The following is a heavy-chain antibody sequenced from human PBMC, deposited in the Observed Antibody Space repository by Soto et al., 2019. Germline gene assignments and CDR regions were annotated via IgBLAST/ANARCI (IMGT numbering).Heavy chain of an antibody. CDR2: ISAYNGNT. J-gene: IGHJ4*02. V-gene: IGHV1-18*01. D-gene: IGHD3-16*02. CDR1: GYTFTSYG. CDR3: ARDWGMITFGGVIVIPTHFEY. Sequence: ASVKVSCKASGYTFTSYGISWVRQAPGQGLEWMGWISAYNGNTNYAQKLQGRVTMTTDTPKSTAYMELRSLRSDDTAVYYCARDWGMITFGGVIVIPTHFEYWGQGTLVTVSS.